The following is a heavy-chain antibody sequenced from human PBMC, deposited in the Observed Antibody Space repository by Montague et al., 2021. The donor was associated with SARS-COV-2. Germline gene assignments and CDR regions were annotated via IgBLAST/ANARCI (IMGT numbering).Heavy chain of an antibody. CDR2: IYDSGST. J-gene: IGHJ4*02. CDR3: ARENTVTTFGGPYYIDS. V-gene: IGHV4-59*02. D-gene: IGHD4-17*01. Sequence: SETLSLTCIVSGSSVRSYFWSWIRQPPGKGLEWIGNIYDSGSTNYNPSLKSRVTISVDTSKNPFSLKLSAVTAADTAVYYCARENTVTTFGGPYYIDSWGQGTLVTVSA. CDR1: GSSVRSYF.